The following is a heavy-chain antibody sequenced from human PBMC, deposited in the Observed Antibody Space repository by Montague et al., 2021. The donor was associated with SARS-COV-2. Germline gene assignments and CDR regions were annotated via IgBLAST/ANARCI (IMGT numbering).Heavy chain of an antibody. J-gene: IGHJ4*02. CDR2: IYYSGST. CDR1: GGSISSYY. Sequence: SETLSLTCTVSGGSISSYYWSWIRQPPGKGLEWIGYIYYSGSTNYNPSLKSRVTISVDTSKNQFSLKLSSVTAADTAVYYCARDLGDYWSQGTLVTVSS. V-gene: IGHV4-59*13. CDR3: ARDLGDY.